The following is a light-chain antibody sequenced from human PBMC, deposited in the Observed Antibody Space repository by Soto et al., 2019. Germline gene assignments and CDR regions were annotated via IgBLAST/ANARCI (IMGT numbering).Light chain of an antibody. V-gene: IGLV2-14*01. J-gene: IGLJ1*01. CDR3: SSYTSSSTLV. CDR2: EVS. Sequence: QSALTQPASVSGSPGQSITISCTGTSSDVGGYNYVSWYQQHPGKAPKLMIYEVSDRPSGVSNRFSGSKSGNTASLTLSGLQAEDEADYYCSSYTSSSTLVFGPGTKVTVL. CDR1: SSDVGGYNY.